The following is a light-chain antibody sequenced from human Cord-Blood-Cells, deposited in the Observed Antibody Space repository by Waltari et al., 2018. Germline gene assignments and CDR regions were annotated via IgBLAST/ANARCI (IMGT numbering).Light chain of an antibody. Sequence: DIQMPQSPSTPSASVVDRVTITCRASQSISSWLAWYQQKPGKAPKLLIYKASSLESGVPSRFSGSGSGTEFTLTISSLQPDDFATYYCQQYNSYSWTFGQGTKVEIK. CDR3: QQYNSYSWT. J-gene: IGKJ1*01. CDR1: QSISSW. CDR2: KAS. V-gene: IGKV1-5*03.